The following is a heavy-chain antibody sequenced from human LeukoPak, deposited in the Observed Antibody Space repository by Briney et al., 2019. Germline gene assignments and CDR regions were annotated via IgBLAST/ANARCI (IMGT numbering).Heavy chain of an antibody. D-gene: IGHD3-9*01. V-gene: IGHV1-2*02. Sequence: ASVRVSCKASGYTFTGYYMHWVRQAPGRGLEWMGWINPNSGGTNYAQKFQGRVTMTRDASISTAYMELSRLRSDDTAVYYCARDEDDILTPGAFDIWGQGTMVTVSS. CDR3: ARDEDDILTPGAFDI. J-gene: IGHJ3*02. CDR1: GYTFTGYY. CDR2: INPNSGGT.